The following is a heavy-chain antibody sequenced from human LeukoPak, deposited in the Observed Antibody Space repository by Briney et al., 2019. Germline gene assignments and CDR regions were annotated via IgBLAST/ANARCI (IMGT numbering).Heavy chain of an antibody. V-gene: IGHV3-9*01. CDR1: GFTFDDYA. CDR2: ISWNSGSI. Sequence: PGGSLRLSCAASGFTFDDYAMHWVRQAPGKGLEWVSGISWNSGSIGYADSVKGRFTISRDNAKNSLYLQMNSLRAEDTALYYCAKDERATVAGPWGYWGQGTLVTVSS. J-gene: IGHJ4*02. D-gene: IGHD6-19*01. CDR3: AKDERATVAGPWGY.